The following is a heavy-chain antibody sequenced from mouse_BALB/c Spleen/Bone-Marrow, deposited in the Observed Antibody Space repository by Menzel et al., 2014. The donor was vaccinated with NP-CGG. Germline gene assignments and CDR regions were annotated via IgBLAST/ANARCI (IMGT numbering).Heavy chain of an antibody. Sequence: QVQLKHSGAELVKPGASVKLSCKASGYTFTSYWMHWVKQRPGQGLEWIGEINPSNGRADYNEKFRSKATLTVDRSPSTAYMQLSSLTSEDSAVYYCARAGGYDGFAYWGQGTLVTVSA. D-gene: IGHD2-2*01. CDR1: GYTFTSYW. CDR3: ARAGGYDGFAY. V-gene: IGHV1S81*02. CDR2: INPSNGRA. J-gene: IGHJ3*01.